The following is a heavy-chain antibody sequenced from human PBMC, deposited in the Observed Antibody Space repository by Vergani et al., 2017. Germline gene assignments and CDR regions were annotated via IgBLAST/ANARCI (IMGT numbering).Heavy chain of an antibody. CDR2: IYTSGST. V-gene: IGHV4-61*02. Sequence: QVQLQESGPGLVKPSQTLSLTCTVSGGSISSGSYYWSWIRQPAGKGLEWIGRIYTSGSTNYNPSLKSRVTISVDTSKNQFSLKLSSVTAADTAVYYCARGSYYDFWSGYPRGYFDYWGQGTLVTVSS. CDR1: GGSISSGSYY. CDR3: ARGSYYDFWSGYPRGYFDY. J-gene: IGHJ4*02. D-gene: IGHD3-3*01.